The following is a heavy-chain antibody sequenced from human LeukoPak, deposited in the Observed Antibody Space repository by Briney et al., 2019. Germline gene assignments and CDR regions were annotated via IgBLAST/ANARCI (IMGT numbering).Heavy chain of an antibody. J-gene: IGHJ4*02. V-gene: IGHV3-23*01. CDR3: ATDDRGWYRGSDRHYFAY. CDR1: GFTFSNHD. CDR2: ITTSGGST. D-gene: IGHD6-19*01. Sequence: TGGSLRLSCAASGFTFSNHDMSWVRQAPGKGLEWVSYITTSGGSTYYADFVKGRLTISRDNSKHTLYLQMTSQRAGDTAVYYCATDDRGWYRGSDRHYFAYWGQGPLVTVPS.